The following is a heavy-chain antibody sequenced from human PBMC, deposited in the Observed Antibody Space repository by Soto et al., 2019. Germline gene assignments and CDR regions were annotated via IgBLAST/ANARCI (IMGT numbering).Heavy chain of an antibody. Sequence: LSLPCTVSGGSVSTGMKYWGWVRQPPGKALEFIGYMYKTGETLLNSSLKSRVTLSMETSKNQFSLTLSSVTAADTAVYFCMKAHESGDFLGMSVWGPGTTVTVSS. V-gene: IGHV4-61*01. J-gene: IGHJ6*02. D-gene: IGHD3-10*01. CDR2: MYKTGET. CDR3: MKAHESGDFLGMSV. CDR1: GGSVSTGMKY.